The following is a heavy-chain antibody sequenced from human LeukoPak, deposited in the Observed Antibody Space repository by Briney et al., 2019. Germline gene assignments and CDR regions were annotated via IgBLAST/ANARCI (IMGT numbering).Heavy chain of an antibody. V-gene: IGHV3-30*01. D-gene: IGHD3-22*01. CDR1: GLPFSTYA. CDR3: ARDRSSTGYYSLDY. CDR2: LSYDGSDK. J-gene: IGHJ4*02. Sequence: GSLRLSCAASGLPFSTYAMHWVRQAPGRGLEWVAVLSYDGSDKYFADSVKGRFTISRDNSRSTLYLQINSLRPEDTAVYYCARDRSSTGYYSLDYWGQGTLVTVSS.